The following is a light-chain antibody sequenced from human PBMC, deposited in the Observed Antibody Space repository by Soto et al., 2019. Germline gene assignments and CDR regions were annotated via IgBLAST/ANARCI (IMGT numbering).Light chain of an antibody. Sequence: DIQMTQSPSSLSASVGDRVTITCQASQDISNYLNWYQQKPGKAPKLLIYDASNLETGVPSRFSGSGSGTDFTFTISSLQAEDIATYYCQQYDNLPITFGPGTKVDIK. CDR1: QDISNY. CDR3: QQYDNLPIT. CDR2: DAS. V-gene: IGKV1-33*01. J-gene: IGKJ3*01.